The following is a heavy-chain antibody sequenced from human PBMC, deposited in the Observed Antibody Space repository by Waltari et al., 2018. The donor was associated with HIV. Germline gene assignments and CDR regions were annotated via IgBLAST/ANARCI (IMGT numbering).Heavy chain of an antibody. CDR3: AKGGIVVVVAAFNGFDP. V-gene: IGHV3-23*01. CDR1: GFTFSSYA. D-gene: IGHD2-15*01. CDR2: IGGSGGST. J-gene: IGHJ5*02. Sequence: EVQLLESGGGLVQPGGSLRRSCAASGFTFSSYAMSWVRQAPGKGRGWGSAIGGSGGSTYYAESVKGRFTITRDKSKNTLYLQMNSLRAEETAVYYCAKGGIVVVVAAFNGFDPWGQGTVVTVSS.